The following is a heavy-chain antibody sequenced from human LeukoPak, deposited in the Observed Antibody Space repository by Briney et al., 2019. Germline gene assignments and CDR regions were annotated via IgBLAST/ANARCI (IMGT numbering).Heavy chain of an antibody. Sequence: ASVKVSCKASGYTFTNYGISWVRQAPGQGLEWMGWISAYNGNTDYAQKHQGRVTMTKDTSTTTTYMELRSLRSDDTAAYYCARGAGRNFDYWGQGTLVTVSS. CDR1: GYTFTNYG. CDR3: ARGAGRNFDY. V-gene: IGHV1-18*01. CDR2: ISAYNGNT. J-gene: IGHJ4*02.